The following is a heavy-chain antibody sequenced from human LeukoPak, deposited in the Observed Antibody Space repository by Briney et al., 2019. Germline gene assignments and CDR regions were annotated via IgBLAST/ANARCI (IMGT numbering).Heavy chain of an antibody. D-gene: IGHD3-22*01. V-gene: IGHV4-39*07. J-gene: IGHJ5*02. Sequence: SETLSLTCTVSGGSISTSSYYWGWIRQPPGKGLEWIGEIYHSGSTNYNPSLKSRVTISVDTSKNQFSLKLSSVTAADTAVYYCARGRYDSSGYYPNWFDPWGQGTLVTVSS. CDR2: IYHSGST. CDR3: ARGRYDSSGYYPNWFDP. CDR1: GGSISTSSYY.